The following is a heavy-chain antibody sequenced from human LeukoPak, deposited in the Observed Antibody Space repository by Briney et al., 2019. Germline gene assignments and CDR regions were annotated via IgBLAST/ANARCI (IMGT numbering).Heavy chain of an antibody. CDR3: ARSQLLWFGGSFDY. D-gene: IGHD3-10*01. CDR2: ISYDGSNK. Sequence: GRSLRLSCAASGFIFSSYAMHWVRQAPGKGLEWVAVISYDGSNKYYADSVKGRFTISRDNSKNTLYLQMNSLRAEDTAVYYCARSQLLWFGGSFDYWGQGTLVTVSS. J-gene: IGHJ4*02. V-gene: IGHV3-30*04. CDR1: GFIFSSYA.